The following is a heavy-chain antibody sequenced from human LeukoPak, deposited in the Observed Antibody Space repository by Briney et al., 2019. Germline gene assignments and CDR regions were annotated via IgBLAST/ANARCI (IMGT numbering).Heavy chain of an antibody. CDR2: ISYDGHNE. D-gene: IGHD6-19*01. Sequence: GGSLRLSCAASGFTFSGYGMHWVRQAPGKGLEWVAVISYDGHNEYYADSVKGRFTISRDNAKNSLYLQMNSLRAEDTAVYYCARDRDSSGLFDYWGQGTLVTVSS. CDR1: GFTFSGYG. CDR3: ARDRDSSGLFDY. J-gene: IGHJ4*02. V-gene: IGHV3-30*03.